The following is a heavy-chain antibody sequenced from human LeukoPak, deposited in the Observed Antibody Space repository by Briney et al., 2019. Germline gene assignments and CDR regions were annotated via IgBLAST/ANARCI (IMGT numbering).Heavy chain of an antibody. V-gene: IGHV3-30-3*01. CDR2: ISYDGSNK. J-gene: IGHJ4*02. D-gene: IGHD2-21*02. CDR3: ARVYPGTATLIDY. Sequence: GALRLSCAASGFTFSSYAMHWVRQAPGKGLEWVAVISYDGSNKYYADSVKGRFTISRDNSKNTLYLQMNSLRAEDTAVYYCARVYPGTATLIDYWGQGTLVTVSS. CDR1: GFTFSSYA.